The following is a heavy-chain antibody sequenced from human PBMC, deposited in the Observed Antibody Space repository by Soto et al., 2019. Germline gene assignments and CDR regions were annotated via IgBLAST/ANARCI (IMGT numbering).Heavy chain of an antibody. Sequence: GGSLRLSCAASGFTFSSYGVHWVRQAPGKGLEWVASISYDGTRTYHADSVKGRFTISRDNSKNTLYLQMNSLRAEDTAVYYGARDREYQAPWGYFDYWGQGALVTVSS. J-gene: IGHJ4*02. CDR2: ISYDGTRT. D-gene: IGHD2-2*01. V-gene: IGHV3-30-3*01. CDR1: GFTFSSYG. CDR3: ARDREYQAPWGYFDY.